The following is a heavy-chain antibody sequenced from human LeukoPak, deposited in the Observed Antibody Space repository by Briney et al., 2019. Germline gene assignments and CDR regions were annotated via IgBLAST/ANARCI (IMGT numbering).Heavy chain of an antibody. V-gene: IGHV3-30*03. Sequence: PGGSLRLSCAASGFTFSSYGMHWVRQAPGKGLEWVAVISYDGSNKYYADSVKGRFTISRDNSKNTLYLQMNSLGAEDTAVYYCARVRPGSFHDAFDIWGQGTMVTVSS. J-gene: IGHJ3*02. D-gene: IGHD1-26*01. CDR2: ISYDGSNK. CDR3: ARVRPGSFHDAFDI. CDR1: GFTFSSYG.